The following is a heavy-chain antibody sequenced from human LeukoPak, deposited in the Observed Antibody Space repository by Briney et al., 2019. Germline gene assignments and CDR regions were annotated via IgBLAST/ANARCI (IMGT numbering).Heavy chain of an antibody. V-gene: IGHV4-30-2*01. J-gene: IGHJ4*02. CDR3: ARGQDRIVGATTFDY. D-gene: IGHD1-26*01. CDR1: GGSISSGGYS. Sequence: KPSETPSLTCAVSGGSISSGGYSWSWIRQPPGEGLEWIGYIYHSGSTYYNPSLKSRVTISVDTSKNQFSLKLSSVTAADTAVYYCARGQDRIVGATTFDYWGQGTLVTVSS. CDR2: IYHSGST.